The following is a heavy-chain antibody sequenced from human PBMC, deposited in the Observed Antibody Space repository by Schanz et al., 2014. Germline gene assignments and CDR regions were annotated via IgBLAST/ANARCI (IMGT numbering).Heavy chain of an antibody. D-gene: IGHD2-15*01. CDR1: GYTFTSHG. CDR2: ITAYNGDT. J-gene: IGHJ5*02. V-gene: IGHV1-18*01. CDR3: ARGRGCTGGSCYSWFDL. Sequence: QVQLVQSGAEVKKPGASVKVSCKASGYTFTSHGISWVRQAPGQGLEWMGWITAYNGDTNYALKLQGRVTMTTDTSTGTAYMELSSLRSEDTAVYYCARGRGCTGGSCYSWFDLWGQGTLVTGAS.